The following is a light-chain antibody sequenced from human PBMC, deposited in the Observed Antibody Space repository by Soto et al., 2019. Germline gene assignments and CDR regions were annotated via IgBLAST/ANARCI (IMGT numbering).Light chain of an antibody. CDR1: QSVSSSY. J-gene: IGKJ4*01. CDR3: QQYGSSPLT. V-gene: IGKV3-20*01. CDR2: GAS. Sequence: EIVLTLSPGTLSLSPGERATLSCRASQSVSSSYLAWYQQKPGQAPRLLIYGASSRATGIPDRFSGSGSGTDFTLTISRLEPEDFAVYYCQQYGSSPLTLGGGTKVEIK.